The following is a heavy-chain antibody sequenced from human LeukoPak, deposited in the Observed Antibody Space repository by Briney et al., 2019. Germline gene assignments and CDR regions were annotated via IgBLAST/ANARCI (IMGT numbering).Heavy chain of an antibody. CDR2: VSSSGSYI. CDR3: ARVSLSAVAGPPDY. D-gene: IGHD6-19*01. V-gene: IGHV3-21*01. CDR1: GFTFSSYS. Sequence: KAGGSLRLSCVASGFTFSSYSMNWVRQALGKGLEWVSCVSSSGSYIYSADSVKGRFTISRDNAKNSLYLQMNSLRAEDTGVYYCARVSLSAVAGPPDYWGQGTLVTVSS. J-gene: IGHJ4*02.